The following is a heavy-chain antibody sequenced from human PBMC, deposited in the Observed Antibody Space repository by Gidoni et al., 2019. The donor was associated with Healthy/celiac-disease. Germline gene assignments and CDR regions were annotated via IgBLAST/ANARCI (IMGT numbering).Heavy chain of an antibody. J-gene: IGHJ4*02. V-gene: IGHV3-9*01. CDR2: ISWNSGSI. Sequence: EVQLVESGGGLVQPGRSLRLSCAASGFTFDAYAMHWVRQAPGKGLELVSGISWNSGSIGYADSVKGRFTISRDNAKNSLYLQMNSLRAEDTALYYCAKGGYSYGYYFDYWGQGTLVTVSS. D-gene: IGHD5-18*01. CDR1: GFTFDAYA. CDR3: AKGGYSYGYYFDY.